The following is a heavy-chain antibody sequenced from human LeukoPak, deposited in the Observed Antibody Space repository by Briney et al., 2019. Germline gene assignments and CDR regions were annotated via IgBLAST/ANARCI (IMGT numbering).Heavy chain of an antibody. CDR2: INPNSGGT. CDR3: ARDGGWSSSYNWFDP. CDR1: GYTFTGYY. J-gene: IGHJ5*02. V-gene: IGHV1-2*02. D-gene: IGHD6-13*01. Sequence: ASVKVSCKASGYTFTGYYMHWVRQAPGQGLEWMGWINPNSGGTNYAQKFQGRVTMTRDTSISTAYMELSRLRSDDTAVYYCARDGGWSSSYNWFDPWGQGTLVTVSS.